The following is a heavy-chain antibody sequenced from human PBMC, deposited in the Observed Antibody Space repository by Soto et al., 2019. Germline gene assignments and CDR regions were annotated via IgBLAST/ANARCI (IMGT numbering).Heavy chain of an antibody. J-gene: IGHJ4*02. V-gene: IGHV1-69*13. CDR1: GGTFSSYA. D-gene: IGHD3-10*01. CDR2: IIPIFGTA. CDR3: ARDRDDYGSGNYYNRIDF. Sequence: ASVKVSCKASGGTFSSYAISWVRQAPGQGLEWMGGIIPIFGTANYAQKFQGRVTITADESTSTAYMELSRLRSEDTAVYYCARDRDDYGSGNYYNRIDFWGQGTLVTVSS.